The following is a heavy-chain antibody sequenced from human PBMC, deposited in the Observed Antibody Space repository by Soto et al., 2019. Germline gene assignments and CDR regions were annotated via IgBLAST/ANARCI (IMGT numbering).Heavy chain of an antibody. CDR3: ARVPSMVRGVIEFTRMDV. CDR2: ISYDGSNK. Sequence: QVQLVESGGGVVQPGRSLRLSCAASGFTFSSYAMHWVRQAPGKGLEWVAVISYDGSNKYYADSVKGRFTISRDNSKNTRYLQMNSLRAEDTAVYYCARVPSMVRGVIEFTRMDVWGQGTTVTVSS. J-gene: IGHJ6*02. D-gene: IGHD3-10*01. CDR1: GFTFSSYA. V-gene: IGHV3-30-3*01.